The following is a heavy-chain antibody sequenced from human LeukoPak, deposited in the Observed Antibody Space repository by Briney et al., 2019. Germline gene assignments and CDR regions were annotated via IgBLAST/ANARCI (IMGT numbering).Heavy chain of an antibody. D-gene: IGHD2-21*02. J-gene: IGHJ4*02. CDR3: AKSPNIVVVTAISPWDYFDY. CDR2: ISYDGSNK. V-gene: IGHV3-30*18. CDR1: GFIFSSYG. Sequence: HPGGSLRLSCAASGFIFSSYGMHWVRQAPGKGLEWVAVISYDGSNKYYADSVKGRFTISRDNSKNTLYLQMNSLRAEDTAVYYCAKSPNIVVVTAISPWDYFDYWGQGTLVTVSS.